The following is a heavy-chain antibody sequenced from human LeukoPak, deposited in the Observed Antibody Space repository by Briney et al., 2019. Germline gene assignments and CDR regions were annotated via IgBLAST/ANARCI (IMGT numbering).Heavy chain of an antibody. V-gene: IGHV1-46*01. CDR3: ARARTKFCSGGSCYTEGSFDY. CDR1: GYTFTSYY. D-gene: IGHD2-15*01. J-gene: IGHJ4*02. Sequence: ASVKVSCKASGYTFTSYYMHWVRQAPGQGLEWMTLINPSGGSTSYAQKFQGRVTMTRDTSTSTVYMELSSLRSEDTAIYYCARARTKFCSGGSCYTEGSFDYWGQGTLVTVSS. CDR2: INPSGGST.